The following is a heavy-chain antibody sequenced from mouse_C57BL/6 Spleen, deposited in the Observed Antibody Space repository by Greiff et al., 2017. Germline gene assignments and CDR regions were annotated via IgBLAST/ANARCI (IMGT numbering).Heavy chain of an antibody. Sequence: EVKLLESGGGLVKPGGSLKLSCAASGFTFSSYTMSWVRQTPEKRLEWVATISGGGGNTYYPDSVKGRFTISRDNAKNTLYLQMSSLSSEDTALYYCARHEGYSNYLYYFDYWGQGTTLTVSS. CDR2: ISGGGGNT. D-gene: IGHD2-5*01. CDR1: GFTFSSYT. J-gene: IGHJ2*01. V-gene: IGHV5-9*01. CDR3: ARHEGYSNYLYYFDY.